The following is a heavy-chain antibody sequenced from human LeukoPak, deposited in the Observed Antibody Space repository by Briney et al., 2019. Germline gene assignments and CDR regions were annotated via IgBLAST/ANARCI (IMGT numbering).Heavy chain of an antibody. J-gene: IGHJ4*02. CDR2: IYYSGST. Sequence: SGTLSLTCTFSGGSIRSSSYYWGWIRQPPGKGLEWIATIYYSGSTYYNPSLKSRVTISVHTPKNQFSLKLSSVTAADTAVYYCARGRDLRGVSGPSFDYWGQGPLVTVPS. CDR1: GGSIRSSSYY. CDR3: ARGRDLRGVSGPSFDY. D-gene: IGHD3-10*01. V-gene: IGHV4-39*07.